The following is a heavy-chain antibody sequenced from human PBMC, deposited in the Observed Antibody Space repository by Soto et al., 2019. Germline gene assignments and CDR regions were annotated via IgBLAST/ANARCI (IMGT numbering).Heavy chain of an antibody. D-gene: IGHD3-10*01. V-gene: IGHV1-2*02. CDR3: ARDWDYYGSGSYYGY. CDR1: GYTFTGYY. J-gene: IGHJ4*02. CDR2: INPNSGGT. Sequence: VASVKVSCKASGYTFTGYYMHWVRQAPGQGLEWMGWINPNSGGTNYAQKFQGRVTMTRDTSISTAYMELSRLRSDDTAVYYCARDWDYYGSGSYYGYWGQGTLVTVSS.